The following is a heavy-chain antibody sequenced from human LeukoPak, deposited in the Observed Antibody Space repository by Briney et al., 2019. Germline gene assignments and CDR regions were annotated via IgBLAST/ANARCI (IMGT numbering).Heavy chain of an antibody. Sequence: PGGSLRLSCSASGFTFSSYAMHWVRQAPGKGLEYVSAISSNGGSTYYADSVKGRFTISRDNAKSSLYLQMNSLRAEDTAVYYCVRDGRFGELLCDYWGQGTLVTVSS. CDR3: VRDGRFGELLCDY. V-gene: IGHV3-64*04. CDR2: ISSNGGST. D-gene: IGHD3-10*01. J-gene: IGHJ4*02. CDR1: GFTFSSYA.